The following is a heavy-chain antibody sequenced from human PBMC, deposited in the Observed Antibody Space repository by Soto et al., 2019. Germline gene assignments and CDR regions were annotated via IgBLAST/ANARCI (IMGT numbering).Heavy chain of an antibody. CDR3: VRDFHVFSATTGQYYSYMDV. V-gene: IGHV3-7*01. J-gene: IGHJ6*03. Sequence: EVQLVESGGGLVQPGGSLRLSCAASGFTFSRYWMSWVRRAPGKGLEWVANIKQDGSEIHYVDSVKGRFTISRDNAKNSLYLQLNSVRVEDTPVYYCVRDFHVFSATTGQYYSYMDVWGKGTTGTVSS. D-gene: IGHD2-15*01. CDR1: GFTFSRYW. CDR2: IKQDGSEI.